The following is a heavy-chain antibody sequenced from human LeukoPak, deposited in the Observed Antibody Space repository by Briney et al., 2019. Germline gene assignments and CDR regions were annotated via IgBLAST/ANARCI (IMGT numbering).Heavy chain of an antibody. CDR2: IIPIFGTA. CDR1: GGTFSSYA. V-gene: IGHV1-69*05. D-gene: IGHD1-26*01. J-gene: IGHJ4*02. Sequence: SVNVSCKASGGTFSSYAISWVRQAPGQGLEWMGGIIPIFGTANYAQKFQGRVTITTDESTSTAYMELSSLRSEDTAVYYCARDQSGSYSGIDYWGQGTLVTVSS. CDR3: ARDQSGSYSGIDY.